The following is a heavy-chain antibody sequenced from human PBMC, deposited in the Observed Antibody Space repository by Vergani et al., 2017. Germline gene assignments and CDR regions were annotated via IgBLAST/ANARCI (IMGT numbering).Heavy chain of an antibody. Sequence: QVQLQQWGAGLLKPSETLSLTCAVYGGSFSGYYWSWIRQPPGKGLEWIGEINHSGSTNYNPSLKSRVTRSVDTSKNQFSLKLSSVTAADTAVYYCARHYEYIWGSYREFSHFDYWGQGTLVTVSS. CDR1: GGSFSGYY. D-gene: IGHD3-16*02. CDR2: INHSGST. CDR3: ARHYEYIWGSYREFSHFDY. V-gene: IGHV4-34*01. J-gene: IGHJ4*02.